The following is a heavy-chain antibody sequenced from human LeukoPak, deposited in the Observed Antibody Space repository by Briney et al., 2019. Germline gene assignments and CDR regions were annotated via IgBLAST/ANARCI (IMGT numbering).Heavy chain of an antibody. J-gene: IGHJ4*02. V-gene: IGHV3-64D*09. D-gene: IGHD3-10*01. CDR3: VKNYYGSGSYYNVDY. Sequence: GGSQRLSCSVSGFTFSNYAMYWVRQAPGKGLEYVSGISSNGGSTYYADSENGRFTISRDNSKNTLYLQMSSLRAEDTAVYYCVKNYYGSGSYYNVDYWGQGTLVADPS. CDR1: GFTFSNYA. CDR2: ISSNGGST.